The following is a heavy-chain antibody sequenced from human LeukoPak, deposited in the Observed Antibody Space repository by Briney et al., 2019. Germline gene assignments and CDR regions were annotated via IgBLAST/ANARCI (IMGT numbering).Heavy chain of an antibody. V-gene: IGHV4-31*03. Sequence: SQTLSLTCTVSGGSISSGTYFWNWVRQHPGKGLEWIGYIYYSGSTSYNPSLKTRVIISVDTSKNQFSLKLSSVTAADTAVYYCASLYYESSGHDRTFDYWGQGTLVTVSS. D-gene: IGHD3-22*01. CDR2: IYYSGST. CDR1: GGSISSGTYF. J-gene: IGHJ4*02. CDR3: ASLYYESSGHDRTFDY.